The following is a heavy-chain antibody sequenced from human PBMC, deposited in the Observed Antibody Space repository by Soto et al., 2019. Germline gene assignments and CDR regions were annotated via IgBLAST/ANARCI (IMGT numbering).Heavy chain of an antibody. Sequence: KASETLSLTCTVSGGSISSYYWSWIRQPAGKELEWIGRIYTSGSTSYNPSLKSRVTMSVDTSKSQFSLRLSSVTAADTAVYYCARGLSRSFDYWGPGSLVTVSS. V-gene: IGHV4-4*07. D-gene: IGHD3-10*01. J-gene: IGHJ4*02. CDR3: ARGLSRSFDY. CDR2: IYTSGST. CDR1: GGSISSYY.